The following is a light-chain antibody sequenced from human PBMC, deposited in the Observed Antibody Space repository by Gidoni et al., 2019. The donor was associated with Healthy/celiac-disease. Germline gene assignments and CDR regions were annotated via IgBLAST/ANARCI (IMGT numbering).Light chain of an antibody. Sequence: QSVLTQPPSVSEAPRQRVTISCSGSSSNIGNNAVNWYQQPPGKDPKLLIYYDDLLPSGVSDRFSGSKSGTSASLAISGLQSEDEADYYCAAWDDSLNGVVFGGGTKLTVL. CDR1: SSNIGNNA. CDR3: AAWDDSLNGVV. CDR2: YDD. V-gene: IGLV1-36*01. J-gene: IGLJ2*01.